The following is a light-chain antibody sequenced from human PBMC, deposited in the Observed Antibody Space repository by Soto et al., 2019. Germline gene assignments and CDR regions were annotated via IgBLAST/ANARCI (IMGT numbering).Light chain of an antibody. CDR3: QQRSDWPVT. CDR1: QSVRTS. V-gene: IGKV3-11*01. J-gene: IGKJ3*01. CDR2: DAS. Sequence: EIVLTQSPATLSLSPGERXTLSXRASQSVRTSLAWYQQKPDQAPRLLIYDASNRATGIPARFSGSGSGTDFTLTISRLEPEDFAVYYCQQRSDWPVTFGPGTKVDNK.